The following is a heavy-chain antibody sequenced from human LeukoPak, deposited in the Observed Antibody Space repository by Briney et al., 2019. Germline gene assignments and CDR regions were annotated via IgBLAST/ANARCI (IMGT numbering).Heavy chain of an antibody. Sequence: GESLKISCKGSGYSFTSYWIGWVRQLPGKGLEWMGIIYPGDSDTRYSPSFQGQGTISADKFISTAYVQWSSLKASGTAMYYCARLHSSGYYYVPPYYFDYWGQGTLVTVSS. V-gene: IGHV5-51*01. CDR3: ARLHSSGYYYVPPYYFDY. CDR1: GYSFTSYW. J-gene: IGHJ4*02. CDR2: IYPGDSDT. D-gene: IGHD3-22*01.